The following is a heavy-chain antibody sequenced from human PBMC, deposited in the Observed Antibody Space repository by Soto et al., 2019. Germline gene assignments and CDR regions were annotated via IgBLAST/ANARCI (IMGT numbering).Heavy chain of an antibody. CDR3: ARGESFYYYDSSGYYYGYFDY. CDR1: GYTFTSYD. CDR2: MNPNSGNT. D-gene: IGHD3-22*01. V-gene: IGHV1-8*01. J-gene: IGHJ4*02. Sequence: ASVKVSCKASGYTFTSYDINWLRQSTGQGLEWMGWMNPNSGNTGYAQKFQGRVTMTRNTSISTAYMELSSLRSEDTAVYYCARGESFYYYDSSGYYYGYFDYWGQGTLVTVSS.